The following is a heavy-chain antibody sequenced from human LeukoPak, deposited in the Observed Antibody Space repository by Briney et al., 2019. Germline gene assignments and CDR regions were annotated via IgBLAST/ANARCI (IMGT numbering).Heavy chain of an antibody. J-gene: IGHJ4*02. CDR2: IYSGGST. D-gene: IGHD3-3*01. V-gene: IGHV3-66*01. Sequence: GGSLRLSCAASGFTVSSNYMSWVRQAPGKGLEWVSVIYSGGSTYYADSVKGRFTISRDNSKNTLYLQMNSLRAEDTAVYYCAKGGVQYYDFWSGYDFDYWGQGTLVTVSS. CDR1: GFTVSSNY. CDR3: AKGGVQYYDFWSGYDFDY.